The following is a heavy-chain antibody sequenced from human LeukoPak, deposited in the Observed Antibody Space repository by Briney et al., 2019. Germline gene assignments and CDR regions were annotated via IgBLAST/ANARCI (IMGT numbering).Heavy chain of an antibody. CDR2: ISAYNGNT. CDR3: ARAVGINGTRGCWFDP. Sequence: GASVKVSFKASGYTFTIYGISWVRQAPGQGLEWMGWISAYNGNTNYSQKLPGRVTMTTDTSTSTAYMELRRLRSDDTAVYYGARAVGINGTRGCWFDPWGQGTLVTVSS. V-gene: IGHV1-18*01. CDR1: GYTFTIYG. J-gene: IGHJ5*02. D-gene: IGHD1-7*01.